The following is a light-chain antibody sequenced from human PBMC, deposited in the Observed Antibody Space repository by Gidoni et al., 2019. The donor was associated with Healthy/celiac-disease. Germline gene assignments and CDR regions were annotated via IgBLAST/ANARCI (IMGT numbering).Light chain of an antibody. CDR3: LLSYSGARHVV. CDR2: DTS. CDR1: TGALTSGHY. V-gene: IGLV7-46*01. Sequence: QAVVTQEPSLTVSPGGTVTLTCGSSTGALTSGHYPYWFQQKPGQAPRTLIYDTSNKHSWTPARFSGSLLGGKAALTLSGAQPEDEAEYYCLLSYSGARHVVFGGGTKLTVL. J-gene: IGLJ2*01.